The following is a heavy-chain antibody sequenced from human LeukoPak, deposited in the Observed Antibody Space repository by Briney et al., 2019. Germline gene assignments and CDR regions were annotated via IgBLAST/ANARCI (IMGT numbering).Heavy chain of an antibody. CDR3: ARRLITMVRGVISPLGY. D-gene: IGHD3-10*01. Sequence: ASVKVSCKASGYTFTSYDINWVRQATGQGLEWMGWMNPNSGNTGYAQKFQGRVTMTRNTSISTAYMELSSLRSEDTAVYYCARRLITMVRGVISPLGYWGQGTLVTISS. CDR2: MNPNSGNT. J-gene: IGHJ4*02. V-gene: IGHV1-8*01. CDR1: GYTFTSYD.